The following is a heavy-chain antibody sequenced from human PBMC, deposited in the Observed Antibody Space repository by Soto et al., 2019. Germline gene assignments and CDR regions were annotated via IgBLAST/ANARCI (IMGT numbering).Heavy chain of an antibody. CDR1: GGSISGYY. D-gene: IGHD3-22*01. V-gene: IGHV4-4*07. CDR2: VYTSGNA. Sequence: SETLSLTCSVSGGSISGYYWSWIRQPAGKGLEWIGRVYTSGNANYNPSLKRRVTMSVDKSKNQFSLKLSSVTAADTAVYYCARSTPGWLSFDYRGRANLVTLSS. CDR3: ARSTPGWLSFDY. J-gene: IGHJ4*02.